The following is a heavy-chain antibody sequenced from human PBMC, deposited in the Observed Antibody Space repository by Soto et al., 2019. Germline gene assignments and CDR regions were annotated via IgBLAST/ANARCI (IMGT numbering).Heavy chain of an antibody. CDR3: ARASTVRGIVVVPVGYYYYYMDV. J-gene: IGHJ6*03. V-gene: IGHV4-34*01. CDR2: INHGGST. CDR1: GGSFSGYY. Sequence: SGTLSLTCAVYGGSFSGYYWSWIRQPPGKGLEWIGEINHGGSTNYNPSLKSRVTISVDTSKNQFSLKLSSVTAADTAVYHCARASTVRGIVVVPVGYYYYYMDVWGKGTTVT. D-gene: IGHD2-2*01.